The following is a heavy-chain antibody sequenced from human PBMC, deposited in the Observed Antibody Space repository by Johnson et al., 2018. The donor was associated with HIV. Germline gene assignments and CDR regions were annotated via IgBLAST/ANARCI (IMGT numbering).Heavy chain of an antibody. V-gene: IGHV3-30*02. J-gene: IGHJ3*02. CDR1: GFTFDDYA. D-gene: IGHD6-13*01. Sequence: QVQLVESGGGLVQPGRSLRLSCAASGFTFDDYAMHWVRQAPGKGLEWVAFIRYAGSNKDSADSVKGRFTISRDNSKNTLYLQMNSLRAEDTAVYYCAKGGVLAAGTEGYAFDIWGQGTMVTVSS. CDR3: AKGGVLAAGTEGYAFDI. CDR2: IRYAGSNK.